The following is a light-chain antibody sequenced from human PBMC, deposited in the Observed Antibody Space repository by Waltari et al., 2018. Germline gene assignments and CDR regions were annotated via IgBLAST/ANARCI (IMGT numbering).Light chain of an antibody. CDR3: QTWVSAIHVV. Sequence: QLVLTQSPSASANVGGSVKLTCTLSSGHSNYAIAWHQQQPLKGPRYLMKVNTEGISAKGDGIPDRFSGSSSGSERYLTISSLQPEDEADYYCQTWVSAIHVVFGGGTKLTVL. CDR1: SGHSNYA. J-gene: IGLJ2*01. CDR2: VNTEGIS. V-gene: IGLV4-69*01.